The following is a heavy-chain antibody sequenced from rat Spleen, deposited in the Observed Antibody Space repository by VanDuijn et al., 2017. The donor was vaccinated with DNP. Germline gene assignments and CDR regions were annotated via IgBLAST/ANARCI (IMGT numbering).Heavy chain of an antibody. CDR3: ARSNSGDPNWFAY. V-gene: IGHV3-1*01. J-gene: IGHJ3*01. Sequence: EVQLQESGPGLVKPSQSLSLTCSDTGYSITSNYWGWIRKFPGNKMEWMAYISYSGTTGYNPSLKSRISITRDTSKNQFFLHLNSVTTEDTATYYCARSNSGDPNWFAYWGQGTLVTVSS. CDR2: ISYSGTT. CDR1: GYSITSNY. D-gene: IGHD1-1*01.